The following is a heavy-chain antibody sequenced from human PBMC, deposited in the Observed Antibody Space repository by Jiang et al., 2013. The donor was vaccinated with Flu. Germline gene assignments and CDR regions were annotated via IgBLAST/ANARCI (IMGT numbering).Heavy chain of an antibody. V-gene: IGHV5-51*01. CDR1: GYSFTSYW. Sequence: VQLVESGAEVKKPGESLKISCKGSGYSFTSYWIGWVRQMPGKGLEWMGIIYPGDSDTRYSPSFQGQVTISADKSISTAYLQWSSLKASDTAMYYCARHPDSSGYYYWIDYWGQGTLVTVSS. D-gene: IGHD3-22*01. CDR3: ARHPDSSGYYYWIDY. CDR2: IYPGDSDT. J-gene: IGHJ4*02.